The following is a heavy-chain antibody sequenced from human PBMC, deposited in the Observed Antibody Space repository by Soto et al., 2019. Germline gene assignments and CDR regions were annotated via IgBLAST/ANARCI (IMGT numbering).Heavy chain of an antibody. V-gene: IGHV3-53*04. D-gene: IGHD3-16*01. CDR1: GFPVRSYY. J-gene: IGHJ6*03. CDR2: IYSGGST. CDR3: AGVGGSFYYYYMDV. Sequence: PGGSLGLARAASGFPVRSYYMSGVRPAPGKGLEWVSVIYSGGSTYYADSVKGRFTISRHNSKNTLYLQMNSLRAEDTAVYYCAGVGGSFYYYYMDVWGKGTTVTVSS.